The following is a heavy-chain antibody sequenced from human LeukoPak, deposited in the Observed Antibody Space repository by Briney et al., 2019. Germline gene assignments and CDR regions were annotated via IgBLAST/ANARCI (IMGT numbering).Heavy chain of an antibody. CDR1: GFIFSTYA. Sequence: PGGSLRLSCAASGFIFSTYAMNWVRQAPGKGLEWVSAISGGGTSTYYADSVKGRFTISRDNSKNTLYLQMNSLRAEDTAVYYCAAPNWFDPWGQGTLVTVSS. V-gene: IGHV3-23*01. J-gene: IGHJ5*02. CDR2: ISGGGTST. CDR3: AAPNWFDP.